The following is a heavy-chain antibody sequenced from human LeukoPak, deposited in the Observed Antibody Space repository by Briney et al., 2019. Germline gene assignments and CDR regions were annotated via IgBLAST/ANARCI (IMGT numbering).Heavy chain of an antibody. V-gene: IGHV1-69*06. J-gene: IGHJ6*03. Sequence: ASVKVSCKASGGTFSSYAISWVRQAPGQGLEWMGGIIPIFGTVNYAQKFQGRVTITADKSTSTAYMELSSLRSDDTAVYYCARVARTRYMDVWGKGTTVTISS. CDR3: ARVARTRYMDV. CDR2: IIPIFGTV. CDR1: GGTFSSYA.